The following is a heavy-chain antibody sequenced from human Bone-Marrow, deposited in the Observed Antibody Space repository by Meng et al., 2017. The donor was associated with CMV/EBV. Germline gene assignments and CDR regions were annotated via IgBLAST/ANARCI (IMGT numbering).Heavy chain of an antibody. D-gene: IGHD2/OR15-2a*01. V-gene: IGHV4-39*01. CDR3: ATSPFWDNIKPERYSDY. Sequence: SETLSLTCTVSGGSISSSSYYWGWIRQPPGKGLEWIGSIYYSGSTYYNPSLKSRVTISVDTSKNQFSLKLSSVTAADTAVYYCATSPFWDNIKPERYSDYWGQGTRVTVSS. J-gene: IGHJ4*02. CDR2: IYYSGST. CDR1: GGSISSSSYY.